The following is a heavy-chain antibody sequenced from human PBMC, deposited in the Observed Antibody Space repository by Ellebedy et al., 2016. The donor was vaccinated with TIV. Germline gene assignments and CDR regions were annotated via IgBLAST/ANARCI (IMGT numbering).Heavy chain of an antibody. Sequence: GESLKISCAASGFTFDSYAMTWVRQAPGKGLEWVSSITGLGNNAYYADSVKGRFSISRDNSKNTLYLQMNSLRVEETAVYYCAKRRGYNYDDHAFDIWGQGTVVTVSS. J-gene: IGHJ3*02. CDR3: AKRRGYNYDDHAFDI. CDR2: ITGLGNNA. CDR1: GFTFDSYA. D-gene: IGHD5-18*01. V-gene: IGHV3-23*01.